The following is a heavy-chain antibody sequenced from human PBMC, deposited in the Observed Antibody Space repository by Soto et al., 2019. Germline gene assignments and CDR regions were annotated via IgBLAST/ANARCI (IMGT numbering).Heavy chain of an antibody. V-gene: IGHV4-59*01. Sequence: SETLSLTCTVSGGSISSYYWSWIRQPPGKGLEWIGYIYYSGSTNYNPSLKSRVTISVDTSKNQFSLKLSSVTAADTAVYYCARVGSSGWSPDYWGRGTLVTVSS. D-gene: IGHD6-19*01. CDR3: ARVGSSGWSPDY. J-gene: IGHJ4*02. CDR1: GGSISSYY. CDR2: IYYSGST.